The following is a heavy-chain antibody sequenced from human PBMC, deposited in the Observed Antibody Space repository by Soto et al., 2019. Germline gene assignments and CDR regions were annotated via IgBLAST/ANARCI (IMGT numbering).Heavy chain of an antibody. J-gene: IGHJ6*02. CDR2: IYYSGST. D-gene: IGHD6-6*01. V-gene: IGHV4-59*01. CDR3: ARDRGISARHRWVCYCGMDV. Sequence: RQPPGKGLEWIGYIYYSGSTNYNPSLKSRVTISVDTSQNQFSLKLRSVTDADTAVYYCARDRGISARHRWVCYCGMDVWGQGTTVTVSS.